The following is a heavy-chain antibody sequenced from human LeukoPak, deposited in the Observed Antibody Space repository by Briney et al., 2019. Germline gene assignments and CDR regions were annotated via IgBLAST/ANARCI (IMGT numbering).Heavy chain of an antibody. D-gene: IGHD2-15*01. Sequence: GGSLRLSCTASGFTFGDYAMSWFRQAPGKGLEWVGFIRSKAYGGTTEYAASVKGRFTISRDDSKSIAYLQMNSLKTEDTAVYYCTRKYGGRGWARYDYWGQGTLVTVSS. CDR3: TRKYGGRGWARYDY. CDR2: IRSKAYGGTT. V-gene: IGHV3-49*03. CDR1: GFTFGDYA. J-gene: IGHJ4*02.